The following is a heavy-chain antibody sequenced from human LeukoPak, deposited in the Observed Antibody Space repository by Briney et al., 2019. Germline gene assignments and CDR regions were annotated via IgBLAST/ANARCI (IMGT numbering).Heavy chain of an antibody. Sequence: SETLSLTCTVSGGSISSSSSYWGWIRQPPGKGLEWIGSIYYSGSSFDNPALKSRVTISVDTSKNQFSLKLSSVTAADTAVYSGARLRSGWLQPPLDYWGQGTLVTVP. J-gene: IGHJ4*02. CDR1: GGSISSSSSY. V-gene: IGHV4-39*01. CDR2: IYYSGSS. CDR3: ARLRSGWLQPPLDY. D-gene: IGHD5-24*01.